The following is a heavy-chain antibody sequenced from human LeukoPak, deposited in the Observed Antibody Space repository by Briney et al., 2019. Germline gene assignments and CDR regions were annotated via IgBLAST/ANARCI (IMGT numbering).Heavy chain of an antibody. V-gene: IGHV3-48*02. CDR1: GFTFSSYS. Sequence: HPGGSLRLSCAASGFTFSSYSMNWVRQSPGKGLEWVSYISGSSSTIYYADSVKGRFTISRDSAKNSLYLQMNSLRDEDTAVYYCARAVTTVTRGGLVFDYWGQGTLVTVSS. CDR2: ISGSSSTI. CDR3: ARAVTTVTRGGLVFDY. J-gene: IGHJ4*02. D-gene: IGHD4-17*01.